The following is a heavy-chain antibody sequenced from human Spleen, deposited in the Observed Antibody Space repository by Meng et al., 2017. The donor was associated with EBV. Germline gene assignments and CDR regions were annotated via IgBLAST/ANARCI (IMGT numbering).Heavy chain of an antibody. V-gene: IGHV7-4-1*02. CDR1: GYTFTSDS. D-gene: IGHD6-25*01. J-gene: IGHJ5*02. Sequence: QVHLVQSGSEFKKPGASVKVSCKASGYTFTSDSMHWVRQAPGQGPEWMGWINTRTGNPMYAQGFTGRFVFSLDTSVSTAYLQISSLEAEDTAVYYCARQSPIAATPTGLDPWGQGTLVTVSS. CDR2: INTRTGNP. CDR3: ARQSPIAATPTGLDP.